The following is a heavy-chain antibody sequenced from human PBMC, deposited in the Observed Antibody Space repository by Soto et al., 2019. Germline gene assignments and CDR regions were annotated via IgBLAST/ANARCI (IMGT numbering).Heavy chain of an antibody. CDR1: GFTFSSYG. Sequence: QVQLVESGGGVVQPGRSLRLSCAASGFTFSSYGMHWVRQAPGKXXXXVAVIWYDGSNKYYADSVKGRFTISRDNSKXXXXXXXXXXXXXXXXXXXXXXXXXXXXXXXSVGYWGQGTLVTVSS. CDR3: XXXXXXXXXXXSVGY. J-gene: IGHJ4*02. V-gene: IGHV3-33*01. CDR2: IWYDGSNK.